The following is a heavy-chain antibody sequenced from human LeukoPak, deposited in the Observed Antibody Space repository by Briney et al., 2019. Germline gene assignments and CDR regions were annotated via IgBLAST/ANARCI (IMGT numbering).Heavy chain of an antibody. V-gene: IGHV4-34*01. CDR1: GGSFSGYY. D-gene: IGHD2-2*02. CDR3: ARGYCSSTSCYRDYYYYYGMDV. CDR2: INHSGST. J-gene: IGHJ6*04. Sequence: SETLSLTCAVYGGSFSGYYWSWIRQPPRKGLEWIGEINHSGSTNYNPSLKSRVTISVDTSKNQFSLKLSSVTAADTAVYYCARGYCSSTSCYRDYYYYYGMDVWGKGTTVTVSS.